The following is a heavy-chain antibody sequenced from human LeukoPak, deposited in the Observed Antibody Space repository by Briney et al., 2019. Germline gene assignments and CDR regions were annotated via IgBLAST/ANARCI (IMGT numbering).Heavy chain of an antibody. Sequence: GGSLRLSCAASGFTFNTYAMSWVRQAPGKGLEWVSAISTGGVNTYYTDSVKGRFTISRDNSKNTPYLQMNSLRAEDTAVYFCAKEQMMYSSSPFDYWGQGTLVTVSA. CDR2: ISTGGVNT. D-gene: IGHD6-19*01. CDR1: GFTFNTYA. CDR3: AKEQMMYSSSPFDY. J-gene: IGHJ4*02. V-gene: IGHV3-23*01.